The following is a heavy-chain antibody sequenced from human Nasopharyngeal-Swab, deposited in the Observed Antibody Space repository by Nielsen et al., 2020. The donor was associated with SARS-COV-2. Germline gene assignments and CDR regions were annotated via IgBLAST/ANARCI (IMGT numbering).Heavy chain of an antibody. CDR3: ARDMMVVAATPSYYYYYGMDV. D-gene: IGHD2-15*01. CDR1: GGFISSGSYY. CDR2: IYTSGST. Sequence: TLSLTCPVSGGFISSGSYYWSWIRQPAGKGLEWIGRIYTSGSTNYNPSLKSRVTISVDTSKNQFSLKLSSVTAADTAVYYCARDMMVVAATPSYYYYYGMDVWGQGTTVTVSS. V-gene: IGHV4-61*02. J-gene: IGHJ6*02.